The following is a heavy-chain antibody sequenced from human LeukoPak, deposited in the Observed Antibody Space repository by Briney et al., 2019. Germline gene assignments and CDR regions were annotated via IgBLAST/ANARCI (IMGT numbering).Heavy chain of an antibody. CDR1: AGPISSGGDY. CDR3: GREGGARLGGGAFDI. CDR2: IYYSGST. D-gene: IGHD3-16*01. J-gene: IGHJ3*02. Sequence: PSQTLSLTCSVSAGPISSGGDYWSWIRKHPGKGLEWIGYIYYSGSTYYNPSLKSRVTISVDTSKNQFSLKLSSVTVADTAVYYCGREGGARLGGGAFDIWGQGTMVTVSS. V-gene: IGHV4-31*03.